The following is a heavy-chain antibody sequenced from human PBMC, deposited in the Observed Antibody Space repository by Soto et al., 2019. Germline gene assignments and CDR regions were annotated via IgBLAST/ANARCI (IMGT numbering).Heavy chain of an antibody. J-gene: IGHJ4*02. CDR2: ISYDGTNR. D-gene: IGHD4-17*01. CDR1: GLTFSNYA. V-gene: IGHV3-30-3*01. CDR3: ARGSSSTVTTGGGGSAKDY. Sequence: QVHLVESGGGVVQPGRSLRLSCAASGLTFSNYAMHWVRQAPGKGLEWVAFISYDGTNRCYPDSVKGRFTISRDNSKNQLYLQMNSLKTEDTAVYYCARGSSSTVTTGGGGSAKDYWGQGTLVTVSS.